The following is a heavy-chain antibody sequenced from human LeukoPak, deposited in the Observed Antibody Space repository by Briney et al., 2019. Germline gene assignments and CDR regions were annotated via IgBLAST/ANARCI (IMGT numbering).Heavy chain of an antibody. CDR3: ATISISAAGSETFDY. CDR2: INPNSGGT. J-gene: IGHJ4*02. D-gene: IGHD6-13*01. Sequence: GASVKVSCKASGYTFTGYYIHWVRQAPGQGLEWMGWINPNSGGTNYAQRFQGRVTMTRDTSISTAYMELSRLRSDDTAVYYCATISISAAGSETFDYWGQGTLVTVSS. CDR1: GYTFTGYY. V-gene: IGHV1-2*02.